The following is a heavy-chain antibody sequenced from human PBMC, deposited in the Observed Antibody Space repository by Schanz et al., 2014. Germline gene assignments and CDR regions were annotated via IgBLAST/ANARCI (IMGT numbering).Heavy chain of an antibody. V-gene: IGHV3-23*04. Sequence: VQLVESGGGVVQPGRSLRLSCAASGFTFSSYAMSWVRQAPGKGLEWVSGITGASDHIDYAESVKGRFTISRDNSKNSLYLQMSSLRAEDTAVYYCAKSQGSSFDSWGQGTLVTVSS. CDR1: GFTFSSYA. CDR3: AKSQGSSFDS. J-gene: IGHJ4*02. CDR2: ITGASDHI. D-gene: IGHD6-13*01.